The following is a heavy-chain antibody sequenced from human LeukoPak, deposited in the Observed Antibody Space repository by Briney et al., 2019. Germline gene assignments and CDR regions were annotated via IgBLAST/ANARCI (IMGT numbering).Heavy chain of an antibody. CDR1: GGTFSSYA. J-gene: IGHJ3*01. CDR3: AKTLGGTLYNAFDV. D-gene: IGHD1-26*01. CDR2: IIPILGIA. Sequence: ASVKVSCKASGGTFSSYAISWVRQAPGQGLEWMGRIIPILGIANYAQKFQGRVTITADKSTSTAYMELSSLRPEDTALYYCAKTLGGTLYNAFDVWGQGTKVTVSS. V-gene: IGHV1-69*04.